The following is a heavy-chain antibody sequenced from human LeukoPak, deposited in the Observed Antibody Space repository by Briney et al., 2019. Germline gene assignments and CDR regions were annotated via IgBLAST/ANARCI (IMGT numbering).Heavy chain of an antibody. CDR3: ARDGSLPDY. Sequence: GGSLKLSCAASGFTFSSYWMHWVRQVPGKGLVWVSRINSDGTTSYADSVKGRFTISRNNAKNTLYLQMNNLRVEDTAVYYCARDGSLPDYWGQGTLVTVSS. CDR1: GFTFSSYW. J-gene: IGHJ4*02. CDR2: INSDGTT. V-gene: IGHV3-74*01.